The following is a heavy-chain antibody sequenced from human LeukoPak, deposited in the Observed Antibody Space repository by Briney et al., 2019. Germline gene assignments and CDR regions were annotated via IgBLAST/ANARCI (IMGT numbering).Heavy chain of an antibody. D-gene: IGHD3-10*01. V-gene: IGHV1-8*01. Sequence: ASVKVSCKASGYTFTSFDIHWVRQATGQGLEWMGWMNPNSGNTDYAQRFQGRVTMTRDTFITTAYMELSSLRSDDTAIYYCARGEYYGSGSYYIWGQGTLVTVSS. J-gene: IGHJ4*02. CDR3: ARGEYYGSGSYYI. CDR1: GYTFTSFD. CDR2: MNPNSGNT.